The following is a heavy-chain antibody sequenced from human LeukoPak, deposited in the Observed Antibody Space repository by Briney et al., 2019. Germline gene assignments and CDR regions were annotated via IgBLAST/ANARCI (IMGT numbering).Heavy chain of an antibody. D-gene: IGHD1-1*01. CDR3: ARMYDGYYYYGMDV. Sequence: PSETLSLTCTVSGGSISSYYWSWIRQPPGKGLEWIGYIYYSGSTNYNPSLKSRVTISVDTSKNQFSLKVSSVTAADTAVYYCARMYDGYYYYGMDVWGQGTTVTVSS. J-gene: IGHJ6*02. CDR2: IYYSGST. CDR1: GGSISSYY. V-gene: IGHV4-59*01.